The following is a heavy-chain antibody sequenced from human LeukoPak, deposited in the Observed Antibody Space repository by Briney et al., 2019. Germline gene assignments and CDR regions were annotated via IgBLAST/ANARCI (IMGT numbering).Heavy chain of an antibody. D-gene: IGHD4-17*01. V-gene: IGHV1-69*04. CDR1: GGTFSSYT. Sequence: AASVKVSCKASGGTFSSYTISWVQQAPGQGLEWMGRIIPILGIANYAQKFQGRVTITADKSTSTAYMELSSLRSEDTAVYYCARDGYGDYSPRNYYYGMDVWGQGTTVTVSS. CDR3: ARDGYGDYSPRNYYYGMDV. CDR2: IIPILGIA. J-gene: IGHJ6*02.